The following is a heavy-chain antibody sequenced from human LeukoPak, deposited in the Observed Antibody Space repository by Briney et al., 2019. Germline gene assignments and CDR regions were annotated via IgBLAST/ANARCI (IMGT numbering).Heavy chain of an antibody. D-gene: IGHD2-2*01. CDR1: GYTFTSYA. J-gene: IGHJ3*02. CDR3: ARDRVVPAANYAFDI. Sequence: GASVKVSCKASGYTFTSYAMHWVRQAPGQRLEWMGWINAGNGNTKYSQKFQGRVTITRDTSASTAYMELSSLRSEDTAVYYCARDRVVPAANYAFDIWGQGTMVTVSS. V-gene: IGHV1-3*01. CDR2: INAGNGNT.